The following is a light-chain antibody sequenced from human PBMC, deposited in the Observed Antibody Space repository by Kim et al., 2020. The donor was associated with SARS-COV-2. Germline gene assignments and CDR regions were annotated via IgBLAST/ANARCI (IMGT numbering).Light chain of an antibody. CDR2: GAA. J-gene: IGKJ4*01. V-gene: IGKV3D-15*01. CDR3: QQYTNWPLT. Sequence: VSPGERGTLSCRARQTVSSYLAWYQQKPGQAPRLLIYGAAIRATGIPARFSGSGSGTDFTLTINSLQSEDFAVYYCQQYTNWPLTFGGGTKVDIK. CDR1: QTVSSY.